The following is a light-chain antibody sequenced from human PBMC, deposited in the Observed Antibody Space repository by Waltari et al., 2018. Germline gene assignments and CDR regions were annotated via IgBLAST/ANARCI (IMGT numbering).Light chain of an antibody. CDR2: DDY. V-gene: IGLV1-51*01. CDR1: SSNIGSYS. Sequence: QSVLTQPPSVSAAPGQKVTISCSGSSSNIGSYSVSWYQQLPGTAPKLLTYDDYKRPSGIPDRFSGSKSGTSATLGITGLQTGDEAEYYCGTWDNNLSPGGVFGGGTKLTVL. CDR3: GTWDNNLSPGGV. J-gene: IGLJ3*02.